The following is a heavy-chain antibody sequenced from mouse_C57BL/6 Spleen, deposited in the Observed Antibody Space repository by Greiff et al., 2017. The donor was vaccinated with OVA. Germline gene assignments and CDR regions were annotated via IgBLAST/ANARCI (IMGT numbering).Heavy chain of an antibody. CDR2: ISGGGGNT. V-gene: IGHV5-9*01. CDR1: GFTFSSYT. D-gene: IGHD1-1*01. J-gene: IGHJ1*03. Sequence: EVKLMESGGGLVKPGGSLKLSCAASGFTFSSYTMSWVRQTPEKRLEWVATISGGGGNTYYPDSVKGRFTISRDNAKNTLYLQMSSLRSEDTALYYCARPDYYGSSYVWYFDVWGTGTTVTVSS. CDR3: ARPDYYGSSYVWYFDV.